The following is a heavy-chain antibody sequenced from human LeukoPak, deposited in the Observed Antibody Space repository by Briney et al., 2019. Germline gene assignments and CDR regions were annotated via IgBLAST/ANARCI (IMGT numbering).Heavy chain of an antibody. CDR1: GGTFSSYA. Sequence: GASVKVSCKASGGTFSSYAISWVRQAPGQGLEWMGGIIPIFGTANYAQKFQGRVTITADESTSTAYMELSSLRSEDTAVYYCARVVVPAAIPYYYYYYMDVWGKGTTVTVSS. CDR3: ARVVVPAAIPYYYYYYMDV. V-gene: IGHV1-69*13. D-gene: IGHD2-2*02. CDR2: IIPIFGTA. J-gene: IGHJ6*03.